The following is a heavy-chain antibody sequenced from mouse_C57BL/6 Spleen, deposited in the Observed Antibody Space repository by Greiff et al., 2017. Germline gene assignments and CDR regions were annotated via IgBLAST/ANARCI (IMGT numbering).Heavy chain of an antibody. D-gene: IGHD1-1*01. CDR3: ARAATVVAGGAMDY. CDR1: GYTFTSYW. Sequence: QVQLQQPGAELVKPGASVKMSCKASGYTFTSYWITWVKQRPGQGLVWIGDIYPGSGSTKYNEKFKSKATLTVDTSASTAYMQLSSLTSEDSAVYYCARAATVVAGGAMDYWGKGTSGTVAS. J-gene: IGHJ4*01. CDR2: IYPGSGST. V-gene: IGHV1-55*01.